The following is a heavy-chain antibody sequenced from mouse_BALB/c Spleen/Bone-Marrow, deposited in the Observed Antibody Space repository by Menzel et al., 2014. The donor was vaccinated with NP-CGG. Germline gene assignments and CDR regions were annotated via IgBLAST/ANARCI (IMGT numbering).Heavy chain of an antibody. Sequence: VQLQQSGAELARPGASVKMSCKASGYTFTSYTIHWVKQRPGQGLEWIGYINPSSGFSNYNQRFKDKATLTADKSSNTAYMQLSSLTSDDSAVYFCAREHGDYWGQGTSVTVSS. J-gene: IGHJ4*01. CDR2: INPSSGFS. CDR3: AREHGDY. CDR1: GYTFTSYT. V-gene: IGHV1-4*01.